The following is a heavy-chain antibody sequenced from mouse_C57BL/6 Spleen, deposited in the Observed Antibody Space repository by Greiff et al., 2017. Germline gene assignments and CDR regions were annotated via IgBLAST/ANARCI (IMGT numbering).Heavy chain of an antibody. CDR2: IYPRSGNT. J-gene: IGHJ2*01. CDR1: GYTFTSYG. V-gene: IGHV1-81*01. D-gene: IGHD2-12*01. CDR3: ARVTTVGNFDY. Sequence: QVQLQQPGAELVKPGASVKMSCKASGYTFTSYGISWVKQSTGQGLEWIGGIYPRSGNTYYNEKFKGKATLTADKSSSTAYMALRHLTSEDSAVYFWARVTTVGNFDYWGQGTTLTVSS.